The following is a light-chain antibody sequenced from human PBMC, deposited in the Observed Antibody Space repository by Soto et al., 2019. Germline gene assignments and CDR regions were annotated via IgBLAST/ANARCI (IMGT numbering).Light chain of an antibody. CDR1: QSVSTNF. CDR3: QQYGRTSWT. V-gene: IGKV3-20*01. CDR2: GAS. J-gene: IGKJ1*01. Sequence: EIVLTQSPGTLSLSPGEGATLSCRASQSVSTNFFAWYQQKPGQAPRLLIYGASTRSTGIPDRFSGSGSGTDFTLTISRLEHEEFAVYYCQQYGRTSWTFGQGTKVEIK.